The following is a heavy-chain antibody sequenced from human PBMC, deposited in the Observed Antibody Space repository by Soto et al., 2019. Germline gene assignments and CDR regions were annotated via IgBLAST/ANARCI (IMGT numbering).Heavy chain of an antibody. J-gene: IGHJ6*03. Sequence: PSETLSLTCTVSGGSISSSSYYWGWIRQPPGKGLEWIGSIYYSGSTYYNPSLKSRVTISVDTSKNQFSLKLSSVTAADTAVYYCARARIVVVPAANYSSYSMHVWGKGPTVTVSS. CDR2: IYYSGST. V-gene: IGHV4-39*07. CDR1: GGSISSSSYY. D-gene: IGHD2-2*01. CDR3: ARARIVVVPAANYSSYSMHV.